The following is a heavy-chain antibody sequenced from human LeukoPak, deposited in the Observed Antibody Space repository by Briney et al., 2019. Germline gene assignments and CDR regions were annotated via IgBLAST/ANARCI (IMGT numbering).Heavy chain of an antibody. CDR1: GFSLTTSKVG. Sequence: SGPTLVKPTHTLTLTCTFSGFSLTTSKVGVGWVCQPPGKALEWLALIYWDDDKRYSPSLKSRLTITKDTSKNQVVLTMTNMDPVDTGTYYCAHSTTGHFDSWGQGTLVTVSS. D-gene: IGHD1-1*01. CDR2: IYWDDDK. CDR3: AHSTTGHFDS. J-gene: IGHJ5*01. V-gene: IGHV2-5*02.